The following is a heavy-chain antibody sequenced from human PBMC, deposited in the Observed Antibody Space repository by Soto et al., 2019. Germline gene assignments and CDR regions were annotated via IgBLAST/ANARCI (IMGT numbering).Heavy chain of an antibody. J-gene: IGHJ4*02. CDR2: ISSSSTTM. CDR1: GFTFSSYS. D-gene: IGHD6-25*01. CDR3: ARDYSSVWYFDY. Sequence: EVQLVESGGGLVQPGGSLRLSCAASGFTFSSYSMNWVRQAPGKGLEWVSYISSSSTTMYYADSVKGRFTISRDNAKNSLYLQMKRLRAEYTHVYYRARDYSSVWYFDYWGQGTLVTVYS. V-gene: IGHV3-48*01.